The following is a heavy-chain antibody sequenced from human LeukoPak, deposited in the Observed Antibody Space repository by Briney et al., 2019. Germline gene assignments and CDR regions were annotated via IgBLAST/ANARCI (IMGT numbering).Heavy chain of an antibody. CDR3: ARAPQRSYQHNWFDP. D-gene: IGHD2-21*01. J-gene: IGHJ5*02. V-gene: IGHV4-34*01. Sequence: GSLRLSCEASGFTFNTYAMNWVRQPPGKGLEWIGEINHSGSTNYNPSLKSRVTISVDTSKNQFSLKLSSVTAADTAVYYCARAPQRSYQHNWFDPWGQGTLVTVSS. CDR2: INHSGST. CDR1: GFTFNTYA.